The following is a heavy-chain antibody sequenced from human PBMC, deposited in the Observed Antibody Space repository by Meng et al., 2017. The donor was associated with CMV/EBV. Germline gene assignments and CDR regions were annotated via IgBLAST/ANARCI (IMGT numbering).Heavy chain of an antibody. CDR1: GGSFSGYY. D-gene: IGHD3-16*02. CDR2: INHSGST. CDR3: ARHSSMRLSCWFDP. Sequence: SETLSLTCAVYGGSFSGYYWSWIRQPPGKGLEWIGEINHSGSTNYNPSLKSRVTISVDTSKNQFSLKLSSVTAADTAVYYCARHSSMRLSCWFDPWGQGTLVTVSS. J-gene: IGHJ5*02. V-gene: IGHV4-34*01.